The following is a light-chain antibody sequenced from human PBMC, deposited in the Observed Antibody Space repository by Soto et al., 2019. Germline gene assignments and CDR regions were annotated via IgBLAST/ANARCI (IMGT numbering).Light chain of an antibody. CDR3: QQTYGTPQT. V-gene: IGKV1-39*01. CDR2: AAS. J-gene: IGKJ1*01. CDR1: QSITSY. Sequence: DIQMTQSPSSLSASVGDRVTITCRASQSITSYLNWYQQKPGKAPELLIHAASSLQSGVPSRFSGSGSGTDFTLTISSLQPEDFATYYCQQTYGTPQTSGQGTKVDIK.